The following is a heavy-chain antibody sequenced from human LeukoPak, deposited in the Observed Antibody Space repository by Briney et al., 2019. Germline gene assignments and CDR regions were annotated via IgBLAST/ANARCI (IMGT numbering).Heavy chain of an antibody. CDR2: IKQDGSEK. V-gene: IGHV3-7*01. CDR1: GFTFSSYW. Sequence: GGSLRLSCAASGFTFSSYWMSWVRQAPGKGLEWVANIKQDGSEKYYVDSVKGRFTISRDNAKNSLYLQMNSLRAEDTAVYYCARAGGTTLLEPFDYWGQGTLVTVSS. J-gene: IGHJ4*02. D-gene: IGHD1-1*01. CDR3: ARAGGTTLLEPFDY.